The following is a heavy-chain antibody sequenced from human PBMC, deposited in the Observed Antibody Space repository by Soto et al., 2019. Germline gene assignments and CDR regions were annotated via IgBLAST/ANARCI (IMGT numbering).Heavy chain of an antibody. CDR1: GGIFGSHG. CDR2: FIPIFRTL. J-gene: IGHJ3*01. V-gene: IGHV1-69*01. CDR3: VRDRRIYYSDPHDEFVASDYEV. Sequence: QVQLIQSEAEVKKPGSSVRVSCTASGGIFGSHGFSWVRQAPGQRLEWVGGFIPIFRTLTYTEKFQARVRIAADDSTNTVYVDLSSLTSEDTAVYYCVRDRRIYYSDPHDEFVASDYEVWGQGTMVSVSS. D-gene: IGHD3-22*01.